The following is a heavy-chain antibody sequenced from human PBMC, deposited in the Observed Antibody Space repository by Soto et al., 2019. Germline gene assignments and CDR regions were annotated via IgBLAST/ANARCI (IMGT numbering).Heavy chain of an antibody. CDR2: ISGSGGST. CDR1: GFTFSSYA. V-gene: IGHV3-23*01. Sequence: GGSLRLSCAASGFTFSSYAMSWVRQAPGKGLEWVSAISGSGGSTYYADSVKGRFTISRDNSKNTLYLQMNSLRAEDTAVYYCAAETVVVVAATPLLDYWGQGTLVTVSS. J-gene: IGHJ4*02. CDR3: AAETVVVVAATPLLDY. D-gene: IGHD2-15*01.